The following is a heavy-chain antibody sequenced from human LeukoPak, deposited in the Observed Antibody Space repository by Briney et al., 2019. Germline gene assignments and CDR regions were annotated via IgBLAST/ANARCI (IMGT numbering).Heavy chain of an antibody. CDR1: GYTFTSYD. CDR2: MNPNSGNT. CDR3: ARGFSGVSYTEGFDP. Sequence: GASVKVSCKASGYTFTSYDINWVRQATGQGLEWMGWMNPNSGNTGYAQKFQGRVTITADESTSTAYMELSSLRSEDTAVYYCARGFSGVSYTEGFDPWGQGTLVTVSS. D-gene: IGHD1-26*01. J-gene: IGHJ5*02. V-gene: IGHV1-8*01.